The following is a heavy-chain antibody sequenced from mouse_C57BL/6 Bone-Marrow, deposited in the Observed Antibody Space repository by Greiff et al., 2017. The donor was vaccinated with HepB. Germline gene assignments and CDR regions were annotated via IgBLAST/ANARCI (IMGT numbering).Heavy chain of an antibody. Sequence: QVTLKESGPGILQPSQTLSLTCSFSGFSLSTFGMGVGWIRQPSGKGLEWLAHIWWDDDKYYNPALKSRLTISKDTSKNQVFLKIANVDTADTATYYCARMPAYYSKGAWFAYWGQGTLVTVSA. V-gene: IGHV8-8*01. J-gene: IGHJ3*01. CDR3: ARMPAYYSKGAWFAY. D-gene: IGHD2-5*01. CDR2: IWWDDDK. CDR1: GFSLSTFGMG.